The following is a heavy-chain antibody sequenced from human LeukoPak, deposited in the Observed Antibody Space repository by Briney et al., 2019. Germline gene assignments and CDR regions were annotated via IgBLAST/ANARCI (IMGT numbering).Heavy chain of an antibody. CDR2: IYYSGST. CDR3: ARATFIVGATWGYFDY. V-gene: IGHV4-59*01. CDR1: GGSISSYY. Sequence: PSETLSLTCTVSGGSISSYYWSWIRQPPGKGLEWIGYIYYSGSTNYNPSLKSRVTISVDTSKNQFSLKLSSVTAADTAVYYCARATFIVGATWGYFDYWGQGTLVTVSS. D-gene: IGHD1-26*01. J-gene: IGHJ4*02.